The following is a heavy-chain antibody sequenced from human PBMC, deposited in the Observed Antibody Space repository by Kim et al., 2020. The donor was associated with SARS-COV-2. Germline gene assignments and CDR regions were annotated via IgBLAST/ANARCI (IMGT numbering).Heavy chain of an antibody. D-gene: IGHD2-15*01. CDR3: AKHGGAYSRDWIDA. CDR2: INHDDNA. Sequence: GGSLRLSCAAFGFLISDKYMSWVRQAPGKGLEWISNINHDDNAYHVDSVKGRFTTSRDKSKNTLYLHMEALRAEDTAVYFCAKHGGAYSRDWIDAWGQG. CDR1: GFLISDKY. J-gene: IGHJ5*02. V-gene: IGHV3-66*04.